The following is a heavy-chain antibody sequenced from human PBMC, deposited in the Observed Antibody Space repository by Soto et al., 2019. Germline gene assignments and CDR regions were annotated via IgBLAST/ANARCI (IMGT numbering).Heavy chain of an antibody. V-gene: IGHV1-69*02. CDR2: IIPILGIA. CDR3: ARAVAPYYFDY. D-gene: IGHD6-19*01. Sequence: SVKVSCKASGGTFSSYTISWVRQAPGQGLEWMGRIIPILGIANYAQKFQGRVTITADKSTSTAYMELSSLRSEDTAVYYCARAVAPYYFDYWGQGTLVTVSS. CDR1: GGTFSSYT. J-gene: IGHJ4*02.